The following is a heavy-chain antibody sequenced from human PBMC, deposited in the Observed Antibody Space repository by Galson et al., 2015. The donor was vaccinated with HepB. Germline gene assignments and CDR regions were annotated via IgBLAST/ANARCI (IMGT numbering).Heavy chain of an antibody. Sequence: SVKVSCKASGYTFTSYEINWVRQATGQGLEWIGWINPKTGGPVYAEKFRERVTLTSETSTSTAYMEVSSLKYEDTAIYYCTLLLRPLDPWGQGTQVIVSA. V-gene: IGHV1-8*01. J-gene: IGHJ5*02. D-gene: IGHD3-3*01. CDR2: INPKTGGP. CDR1: GYTFTSYE. CDR3: TLLLRPLDP.